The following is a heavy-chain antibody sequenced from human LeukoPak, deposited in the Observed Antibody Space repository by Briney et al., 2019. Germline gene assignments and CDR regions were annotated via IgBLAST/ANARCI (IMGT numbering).Heavy chain of an antibody. V-gene: IGHV4-59*08. CDR1: GGSISSYY. D-gene: IGHD6-13*01. Sequence: SETLSLTCTVSGGSISSYYWSWIRQPPGKGLEWIGYIYYSGSTNYNPSLKSRVTISVDTSKNQFSLKLSSVTATDTAVYYCARTPQYSSSPLNYYYYMDVWGKGTTVTVSS. J-gene: IGHJ6*03. CDR3: ARTPQYSSSPLNYYYYMDV. CDR2: IYYSGST.